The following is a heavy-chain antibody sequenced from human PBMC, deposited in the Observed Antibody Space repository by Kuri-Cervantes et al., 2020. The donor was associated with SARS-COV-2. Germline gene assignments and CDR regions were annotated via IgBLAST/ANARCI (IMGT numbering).Heavy chain of an antibody. CDR2: IYYSGTT. D-gene: IGHD1-14*01. J-gene: IGHJ3*01. CDR3: VRYKRAFNL. V-gene: IGHV4-59*01. CDR1: GASINSDY. Sequence: SETLSLTCTVSGASINSDYWTWIRQPPGKGLEWIGCIYYSGTTNYNPSLRSRVTISVDTSQNQSSLKLGSVTAAYTAVYYCVRYKRAFNLWGQGTMVTVSS.